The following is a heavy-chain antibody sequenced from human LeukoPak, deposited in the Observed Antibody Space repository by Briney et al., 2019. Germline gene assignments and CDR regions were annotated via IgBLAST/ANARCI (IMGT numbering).Heavy chain of an antibody. J-gene: IGHJ3*02. CDR3: ARVGASMLGDAFDI. Sequence: GSLSLSCAAPGFPFSSYWMHWVRQAPGKGLVWVSRIHSDGSSTRYADSVKGRFTISRDNAKNTLYLQMNSLRAEDTAVYYCARVGASMLGDAFDIWGQGTMVTVSS. D-gene: IGHD3-10*01. CDR2: IHSDGSST. V-gene: IGHV3-74*01. CDR1: GFPFSSYW.